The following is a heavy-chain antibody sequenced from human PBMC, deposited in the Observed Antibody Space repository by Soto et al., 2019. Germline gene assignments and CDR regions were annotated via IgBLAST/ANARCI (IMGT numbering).Heavy chain of an antibody. Sequence: PGESLKISCAASGFTFSSYGMHWVRQAPGKGLEWVAVISYDGSNKYYADSVKGRFTISRDNSKNTLYLQMNSLRAEDTAVYYCAKDVLRFLEWLAFYGMDVWRQGTTVTVSS. V-gene: IGHV3-30*18. CDR1: GFTFSSYG. D-gene: IGHD3-3*01. J-gene: IGHJ6*02. CDR2: ISYDGSNK. CDR3: AKDVLRFLEWLAFYGMDV.